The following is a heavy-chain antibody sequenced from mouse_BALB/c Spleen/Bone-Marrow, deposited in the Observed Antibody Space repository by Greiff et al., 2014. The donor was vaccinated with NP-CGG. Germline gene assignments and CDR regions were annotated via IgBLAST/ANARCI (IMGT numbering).Heavy chain of an antibody. CDR1: GFSFSDHY. CDR3: ARDGDYRYAWFSY. CDR2: ISDGGGHT. D-gene: IGHD2-14*01. Sequence: EVKVEESGGRLVKPGGSLKLSCAASGFSFSDHYMYWVRQTPEKRLEWVATISDGGGHTYYSDSVKGRFTISRDNAKNNLYLQMSSLESEDTAMYHCARDGDYRYAWFSYWGQGTPVTVSA. J-gene: IGHJ3*01. V-gene: IGHV5-4*02.